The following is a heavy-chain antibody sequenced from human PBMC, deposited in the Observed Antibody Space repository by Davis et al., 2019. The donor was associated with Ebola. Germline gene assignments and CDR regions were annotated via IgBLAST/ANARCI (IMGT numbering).Heavy chain of an antibody. V-gene: IGHV5-51*01. Sequence: SCKGSGYNFPNFWIGWVRQMPGKGLEWMGIIHPGDSDTRYSPSFQGQVMISADKSINTAYLQWSSLRASDTAMYYCARQKSWGSSWYLAYWGQGTLVTVSS. CDR2: IHPGDSDT. CDR1: GYNFPNFW. J-gene: IGHJ4*02. D-gene: IGHD6-13*01. CDR3: ARQKSWGSSWYLAY.